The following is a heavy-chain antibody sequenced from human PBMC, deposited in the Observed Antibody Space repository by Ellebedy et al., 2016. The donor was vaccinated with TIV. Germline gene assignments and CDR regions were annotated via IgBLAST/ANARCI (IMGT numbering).Heavy chain of an antibody. J-gene: IGHJ4*02. V-gene: IGHV4-59*01. CDR2: INYRGSL. Sequence: MPSETLSLTCTVSGDSISTYYWSWIRQPPLKGLEWIGYINYRGSLNYNPSLKSRVTFSLDTSKNQFSLKLSSVTTADTAVYYCASASTQGRSGYFYPGYIDNWGQGILVTVSS. D-gene: IGHD3-22*01. CDR3: ASASTQGRSGYFYPGYIDN. CDR1: GDSISTYY.